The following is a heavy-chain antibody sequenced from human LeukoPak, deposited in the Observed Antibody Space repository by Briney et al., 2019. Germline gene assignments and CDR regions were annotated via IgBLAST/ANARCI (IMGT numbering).Heavy chain of an antibody. CDR1: GFTLSSYT. Sequence: GGSLRRSCAASGFTLSSYTMTWVRQAPGKGLEWVSTISASGGSTYYADSVKGRFTISRDNSKNTLFLQMNSLRAEDTAIYYCAKDRVVTCLFDYWGQGTLVTVSS. J-gene: IGHJ4*02. CDR2: ISASGGST. V-gene: IGHV3-23*01. CDR3: AKDRVVTCLFDY. D-gene: IGHD2-21*02.